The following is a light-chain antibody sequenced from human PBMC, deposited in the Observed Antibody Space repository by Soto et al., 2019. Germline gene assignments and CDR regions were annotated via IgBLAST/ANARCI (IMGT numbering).Light chain of an antibody. J-gene: IGKJ1*01. Sequence: EIVMTQSPATLSVSPGERATLSFRASQSVSSNLAWYQQKPGQAPSLLIYGASTRDTGIPARFSGSGSGTEFTLTISSLQSEDFAVSYWQQYNNWPPSWTFGQGTKVEIK. CDR3: QQYNNWPPSWT. CDR2: GAS. CDR1: QSVSSN. V-gene: IGKV3-15*01.